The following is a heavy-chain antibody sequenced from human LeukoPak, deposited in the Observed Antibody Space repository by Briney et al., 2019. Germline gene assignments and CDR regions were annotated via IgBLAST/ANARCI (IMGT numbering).Heavy chain of an antibody. CDR1: GGSISSGSYY. Sequence: SETLSLTCTVSGGSISSGSYYWGWIRQPPGKGLEWIGSIYHSGSTYYNPSLKSRVAISVDTSKNQFSLKLSSVTAADTAVYYCARHLRAVAGYFDYWGQGTLVTVSS. D-gene: IGHD6-19*01. CDR3: ARHLRAVAGYFDY. J-gene: IGHJ4*02. CDR2: IYHSGST. V-gene: IGHV4-39*01.